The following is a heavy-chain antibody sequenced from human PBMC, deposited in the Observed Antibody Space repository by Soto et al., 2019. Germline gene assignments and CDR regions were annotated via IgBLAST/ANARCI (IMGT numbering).Heavy chain of an antibody. V-gene: IGHV3-23*01. CDR2: IGGSGGST. CDR1: GFTFSSYA. J-gene: IGHJ4*02. Sequence: EVPLLESGGGLVQPGGSLRLSCAASGFTFSSYAMSWVRQAPGKGLEWVSAIGGSGGSTYYADSVKGRFTISRDNSKSTLYLEMNSLRAEDTAVYYCAKDIAAAVFDYWGQGTLVTVSS. D-gene: IGHD6-13*01. CDR3: AKDIAAAVFDY.